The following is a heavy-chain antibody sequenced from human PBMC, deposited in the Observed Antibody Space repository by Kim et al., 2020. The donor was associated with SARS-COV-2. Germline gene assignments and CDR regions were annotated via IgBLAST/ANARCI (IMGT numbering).Heavy chain of an antibody. CDR2: ISSSSSYI. J-gene: IGHJ4*02. CDR3: ARYGYCSGGSCGS. CDR1: GFTFSSYS. V-gene: IGHV3-21*01. D-gene: IGHD2-15*01. Sequence: GGSLRLSCAASGFTFSSYSMNWVRQAPGKGLEWVSSISSSSSYIYYADSVKGRFTISRDNAKNSLYLQMNSLRAEDTAVYYCARYGYCSGGSCGSWGQGTLVTVSS.